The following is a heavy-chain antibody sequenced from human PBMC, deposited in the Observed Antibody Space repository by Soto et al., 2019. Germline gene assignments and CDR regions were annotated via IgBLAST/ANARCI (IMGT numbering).Heavy chain of an antibody. Sequence: QVQLVESGGGVVQPGRSLRLSCAASGFTFSSYGMHWVRQAPGKGLEWVAVIWYDGSNKYYADSVKGRFTISRDNSKNTLYLQMNSLRAEDTAVYYCARGVLRFLEWLLFSPEDWYFDLWGRGTLVTVSS. D-gene: IGHD3-3*01. V-gene: IGHV3-33*01. CDR2: IWYDGSNK. J-gene: IGHJ2*01. CDR1: GFTFSSYG. CDR3: ARGVLRFLEWLLFSPEDWYFDL.